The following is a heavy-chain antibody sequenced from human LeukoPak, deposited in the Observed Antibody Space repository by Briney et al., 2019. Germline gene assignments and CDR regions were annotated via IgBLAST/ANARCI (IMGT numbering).Heavy chain of an antibody. CDR1: GFTFSSYW. CDR2: IKQDGSEK. V-gene: IGHV3-7*01. D-gene: IGHD6-19*01. Sequence: GGSLRLSCAASGFTFSSYWMSWVRQAPGKGLEWVANIKQDGSEKYYVDSVKGRFTISRDNAKNSLYLQMNSLRAEDTAVYYCARGRRAPGYSSGWSYFDYWGQGTLVTVSS. CDR3: ARGRRAPGYSSGWSYFDY. J-gene: IGHJ4*02.